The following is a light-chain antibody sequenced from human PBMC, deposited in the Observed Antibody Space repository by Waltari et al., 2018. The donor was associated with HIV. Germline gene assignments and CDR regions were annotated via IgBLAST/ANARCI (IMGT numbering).Light chain of an antibody. CDR3: QTWDSGTAV. Sequence: SYELTQPSSVSVSPGQTAIITCSGNKLADKYICWYQQKSGQSPVLVIYEDNKRPSGIPERFSGSNSGNTATLTISGTQAMDESDYYCQTWDSGTAVFGGGTKLTVL. CDR1: KLADKY. V-gene: IGLV3-1*01. CDR2: EDN. J-gene: IGLJ2*01.